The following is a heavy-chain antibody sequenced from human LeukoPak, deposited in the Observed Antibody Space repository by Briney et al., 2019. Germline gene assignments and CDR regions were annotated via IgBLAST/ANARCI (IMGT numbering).Heavy chain of an antibody. CDR3: ARDPRDY. Sequence: ASVKVSCKTSGYTFTYFFIHWVRQAPGQGLEWMGWINPNSGGTNYAQKFQGRVTMTRDTSISTAYMELSRLRSDDTAVYYCARDPRDYWGQGTLVTVSS. J-gene: IGHJ4*02. V-gene: IGHV1-2*02. CDR2: INPNSGGT. CDR1: GYTFTYFF.